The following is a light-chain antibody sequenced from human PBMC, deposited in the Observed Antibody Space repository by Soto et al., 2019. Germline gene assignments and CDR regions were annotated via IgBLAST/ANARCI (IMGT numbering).Light chain of an antibody. CDR1: SSDVGGSKY. CDR3: CSYTTSSTFV. V-gene: IGLV2-14*01. CDR2: EVS. Sequence: QSALTQPASVSGSPGQSITISCSGTSSDVGGSKYVSWYQQHPDKAPKLLISEVSNRPSGVSYRFSGSKSGSTASLTISGLQAEDEADYYCCSYTTSSTFVFGTGTKLTVL. J-gene: IGLJ1*01.